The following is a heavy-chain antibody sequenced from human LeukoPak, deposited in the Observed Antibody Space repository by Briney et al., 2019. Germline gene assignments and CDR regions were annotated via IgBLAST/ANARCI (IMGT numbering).Heavy chain of an antibody. Sequence: GGSLRLSCAASGFTFIAYGMQWVRQAPGKGLVWVSRINNDGSSTSYADSVKGRFTISRDNAKNTLCLQVNSLRAEDTGVYYCARELPREVTLDYWGQGTLVTVSS. CDR3: ARELPREVTLDY. V-gene: IGHV3-74*01. J-gene: IGHJ4*02. CDR1: GFTFIAYG. D-gene: IGHD2-21*02. CDR2: INNDGSST.